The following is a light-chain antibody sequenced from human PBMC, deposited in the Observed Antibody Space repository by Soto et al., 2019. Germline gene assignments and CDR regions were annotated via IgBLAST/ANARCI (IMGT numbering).Light chain of an antibody. Sequence: DIQMTQSPSSLSASVGDRVIITCRTSQSISNYLNWYQHKPGKAPKVLISAASNLQSGVPSRFSGSGSGTDFTLTISSLQPEDFATYYCQQSYSTPPWTFGQGTKVDIK. CDR2: AAS. CDR3: QQSYSTPPWT. J-gene: IGKJ1*01. V-gene: IGKV1-39*01. CDR1: QSISNY.